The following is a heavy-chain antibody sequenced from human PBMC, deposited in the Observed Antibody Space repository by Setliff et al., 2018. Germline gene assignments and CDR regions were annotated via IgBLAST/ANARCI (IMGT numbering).Heavy chain of an antibody. Sequence: PSETLSLSCAASGFTFSSYWMHWVRQAPGKGLVWVSRINSDGSRPSYADSVKGRFAIARDNAKNTLYLQMNSLRAEDTAVYYCTRGPQTSFGSGSFGADDAFDIWGQGTMVTVSS. D-gene: IGHD3-10*01. CDR1: GFTFSSYW. CDR2: INSDGSRP. J-gene: IGHJ3*02. V-gene: IGHV3-74*01. CDR3: TRGPQTSFGSGSFGADDAFDI.